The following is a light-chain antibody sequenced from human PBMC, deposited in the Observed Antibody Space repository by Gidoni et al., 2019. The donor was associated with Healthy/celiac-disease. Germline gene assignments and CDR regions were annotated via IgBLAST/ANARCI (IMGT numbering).Light chain of an antibody. CDR2: GAS. Sequence: EIVLTQSQGTLSLSPGEIATLSCRAGQSVSSSYLAWYQQKPGQAPRLLSYGASSRATGIPDRFSGSGSGTDFTLTISRLEPEDFAVYYCQQYGSSPPTFGQGTKVEIK. V-gene: IGKV3-20*01. CDR3: QQYGSSPPT. J-gene: IGKJ1*01. CDR1: QSVSSSY.